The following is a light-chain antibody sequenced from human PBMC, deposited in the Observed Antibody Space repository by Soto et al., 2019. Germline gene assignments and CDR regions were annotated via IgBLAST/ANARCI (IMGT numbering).Light chain of an antibody. CDR3: SSYAGSNNFDV. Sequence: QPALTQPPSASGSPGQSVTISCTGTSSDVGGYNYVSWYQQHPGKAPKLMIYEVFKRPSGVPDRFSGSKSGNTASLTVSGLQAEDEADYYCSSYAGSNNFDVFGTGTKLTVL. V-gene: IGLV2-8*01. CDR1: SSDVGGYNY. J-gene: IGLJ1*01. CDR2: EVF.